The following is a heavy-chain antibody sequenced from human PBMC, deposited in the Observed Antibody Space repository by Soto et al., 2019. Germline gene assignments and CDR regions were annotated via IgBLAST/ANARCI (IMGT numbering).Heavy chain of an antibody. J-gene: IGHJ4*02. CDR3: ARALGSWGAYYFDH. D-gene: IGHD3-16*01. CDR1: GFSLDTWGVG. CDR2: IYWDDDK. Sequence: QITLKESGPPLVRPTQTLTLTCTVSGFSLDTWGVGVGWIRQPPGKAPEWLALIYWDDDKRYSPSLKNRLTITKDTSTNQVVLTVTNMDPVDTVTYYCARALGSWGAYYFDHWGQGTLVTVSS. V-gene: IGHV2-5*02.